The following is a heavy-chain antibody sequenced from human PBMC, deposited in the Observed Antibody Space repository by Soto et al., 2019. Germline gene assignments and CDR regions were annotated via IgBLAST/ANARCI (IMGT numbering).Heavy chain of an antibody. V-gene: IGHV1-18*04. Sequence: QVQLLQSGAEVKQPGASVKVSCKASGYTFTSYGVSWVRQAPGQGLEWMGWSSAYNGDTKYSQKFQGRISLTTDTYTRTAYMELRSLISDDTAVYYCARVPSYSTLDYWGQGTLVTVSS. CDR2: SSAYNGDT. J-gene: IGHJ4*02. CDR1: GYTFTSYG. D-gene: IGHD2-21*01. CDR3: ARVPSYSTLDY.